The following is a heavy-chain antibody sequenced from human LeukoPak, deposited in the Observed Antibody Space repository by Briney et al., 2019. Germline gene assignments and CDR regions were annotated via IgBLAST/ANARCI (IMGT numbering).Heavy chain of an antibody. CDR3: ARAGYDSSGYYSY. V-gene: IGHV1-2*02. CDR2: INPNSGGT. J-gene: IGHJ4*02. D-gene: IGHD3-22*01. Sequence: ASVKVSCKASGYTFTGYYMHWVRQAPGQGLEWMGWINPNSGGTNYAQKFQGRVTMTRDTSISTAYMELSRLRSDDTAVYYCARAGYDSSGYYSYWGQGTLVTVSS. CDR1: GYTFTGYY.